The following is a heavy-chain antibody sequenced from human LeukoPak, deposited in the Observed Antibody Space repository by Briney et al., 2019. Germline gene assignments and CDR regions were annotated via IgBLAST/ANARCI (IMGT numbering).Heavy chain of an antibody. J-gene: IGHJ4*02. CDR1: GGTFSSYA. CDR3: ATYHPSSWYRAFDY. Sequence: SVKVSCKASGGTFSSYAISWVRQAPGQGLEWMGGIIPIFGTANYAQKFQGRVTITADKSTSTAYMELSSLRSEDTAVYYCATYHPSSWYRAFDYWGQGTLVTVSS. V-gene: IGHV1-69*06. CDR2: IIPIFGTA. D-gene: IGHD6-13*01.